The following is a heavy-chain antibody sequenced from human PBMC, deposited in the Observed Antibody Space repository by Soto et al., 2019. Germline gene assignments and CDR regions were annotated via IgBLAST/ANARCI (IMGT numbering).Heavy chain of an antibody. J-gene: IGHJ6*03. V-gene: IGHV3-33*01. Sequence: QVQLVESGGGVVQPGRSLRLSCAASGFTFSSYGMHWVRQAPGKGLEWVAVIWYDGSNKYYADSVKGRFTISRDNSKNTLYLQMNSLRAEDTAVYYCARDHSSYAYCSSTSCSHGNYMDVWGKGTTVTVSS. CDR3: ARDHSSYAYCSSTSCSHGNYMDV. CDR2: IWYDGSNK. D-gene: IGHD2-2*01. CDR1: GFTFSSYG.